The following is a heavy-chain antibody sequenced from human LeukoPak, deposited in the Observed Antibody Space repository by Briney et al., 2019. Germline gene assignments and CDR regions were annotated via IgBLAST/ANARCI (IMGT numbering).Heavy chain of an antibody. D-gene: IGHD6-13*01. CDR3: ARHRTARGQLVKGSYYFDY. V-gene: IGHV4-34*01. CDR1: GGSFSGYY. J-gene: IGHJ4*02. CDR2: INHSGST. Sequence: RPSETLSLTCAVYGGSFSGYYWSWIRQPPGKGLEWIGEINHSGSTNYNPSLKSRVTISVDTSKNQFSLKLSSVTAADTAVYYCARHRTARGQLVKGSYYFDYWGQGTLVTVSS.